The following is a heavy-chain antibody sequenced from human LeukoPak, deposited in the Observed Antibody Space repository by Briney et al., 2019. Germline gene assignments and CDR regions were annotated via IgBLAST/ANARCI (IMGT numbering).Heavy chain of an antibody. CDR1: GFTVSSNY. D-gene: IGHD3-10*01. CDR3: ARESSVVRGVITDFDY. Sequence: RGSLRLSCAASGFTVSSNYMSWVRQAPGKGLEWVANIKADGSEKYYVDSVKGRFTISRDNAKNSLYLQMNSLRAEDTAVYYCARESSVVRGVITDFDYWGQGTLVTVSS. V-gene: IGHV3-7*01. CDR2: IKADGSEK. J-gene: IGHJ4*02.